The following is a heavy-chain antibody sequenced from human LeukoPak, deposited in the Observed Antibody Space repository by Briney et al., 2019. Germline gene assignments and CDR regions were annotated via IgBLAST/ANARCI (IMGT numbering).Heavy chain of an antibody. CDR1: GGSFSGYY. D-gene: IGHD3-22*01. Sequence: SETLSLTCAVYGGSFSGYYWSWIRQPPGKGLEWIGYIYYSGSTNYNPSLKSRVTISVDTSKNQFSLKLSSVTAADTAVYYCARDQGSGYYDSSGPTPFDLWGRGTLVTVSS. CDR2: IYYSGST. CDR3: ARDQGSGYYDSSGPTPFDL. V-gene: IGHV4-59*12. J-gene: IGHJ2*01.